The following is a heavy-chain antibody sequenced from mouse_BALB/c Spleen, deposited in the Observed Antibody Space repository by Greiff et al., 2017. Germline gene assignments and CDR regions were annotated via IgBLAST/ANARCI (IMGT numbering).Heavy chain of an antibody. J-gene: IGHJ3*01. CDR1: GFTFSSYG. Sequence: EVMLVESGGDLVKPGGSLKLSCAASGFTFSSYGMSWVRQTPDKRLEWVATISSGGSYTYYPDSVKGRFTISRDNAKNTLYLQMSSLKSEDTAMYYCARHEKAPFAYWGQGTLVTVSA. CDR2: ISSGGSYT. CDR3: ARHEKAPFAY. V-gene: IGHV5-6*01.